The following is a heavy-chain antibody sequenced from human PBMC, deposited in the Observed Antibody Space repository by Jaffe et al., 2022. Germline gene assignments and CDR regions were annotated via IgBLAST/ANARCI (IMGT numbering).Heavy chain of an antibody. CDR1: GGSISSYY. D-gene: IGHD4-17*01. CDR2: IYYSGST. V-gene: IGHV4-59*01. J-gene: IGHJ4*02. Sequence: QVQLQESGPGLVKPSETLSLTCTVSGGSISSYYWSWIRQPPGKGLEWIGYIYYSGSTNYNPSLKSRVTISVDTSKNQFSLKLSSVTAADTAVYYCASVNYGGIDYWGQGTLVTVSS. CDR3: ASVNYGGIDY.